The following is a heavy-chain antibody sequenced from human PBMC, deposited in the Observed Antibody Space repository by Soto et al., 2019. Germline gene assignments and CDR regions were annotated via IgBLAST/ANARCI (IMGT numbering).Heavy chain of an antibody. D-gene: IGHD3-22*01. V-gene: IGHV3-11*01. CDR3: TRSDYDTSGYTDY. CDR1: GFAFSAYS. Sequence: QVQLVESGGGLVKPGGSLRLSCAASGFAFSAYSMSWIRQAPGKGLEWLSYISDSGTTIYYADSVKGRFTISRDNAKSSLYLQMNSLRAEDTAVYYCTRSDYDTSGYTDYWGQGTLVTVSS. J-gene: IGHJ4*02. CDR2: ISDSGTTI.